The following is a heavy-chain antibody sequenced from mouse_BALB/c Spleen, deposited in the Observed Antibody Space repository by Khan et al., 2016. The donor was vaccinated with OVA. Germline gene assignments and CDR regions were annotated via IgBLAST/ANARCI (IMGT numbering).Heavy chain of an antibody. D-gene: IGHD1-1*02. CDR1: GFTFSDYY. Sequence: EVKLEVSGGGLVKPGGSLKLSCAASGFTFSDYYMYWVRQTPEKRLEWVATISDGGSYTYYPDSVKGRFTISRDDVKNNLYLQMSSLKSEDTAMYYCARGFYGGPFTYWGQGTLVTVSA. J-gene: IGHJ3*01. CDR3: ARGFYGGPFTY. V-gene: IGHV5-4*02. CDR2: ISDGGSYT.